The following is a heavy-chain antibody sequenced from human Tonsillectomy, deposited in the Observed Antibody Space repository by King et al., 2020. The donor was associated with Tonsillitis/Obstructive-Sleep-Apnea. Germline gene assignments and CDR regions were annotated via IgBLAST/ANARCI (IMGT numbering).Heavy chain of an antibody. D-gene: IGHD7-27*01. J-gene: IGHJ5*02. Sequence: VQLVESGGGLVQPGGSLRLSCAASGFTFSSYWMSWVRQAPGKGLEWVANIKEDGSEMYFVDSVKGRFTISRDNAKNSLYLQMNSLRAEDTAVYYCASLLGRDWFDPWGQGTLVTVSS. V-gene: IGHV3-7*01. CDR3: ASLLGRDWFDP. CDR1: GFTFSSYW. CDR2: IKEDGSEM.